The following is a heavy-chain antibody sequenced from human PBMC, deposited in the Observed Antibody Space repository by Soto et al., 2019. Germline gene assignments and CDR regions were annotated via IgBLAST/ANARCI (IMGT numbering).Heavy chain of an antibody. CDR1: GGSVSSGSYY. V-gene: IGHV4-61*01. D-gene: IGHD3-22*01. J-gene: IGHJ4*02. CDR3: AHTPYDSSGYLRY. CDR2: IYYSGST. Sequence: QVQLQESGPGLVKPSETLSLTCTVSGGSVSSGSYYWSWIRQPPGKGLEWIGYIYYSGSTNYNPSLKSRVTISVDTSKNQFSLKLSSVTAADTAVYYCAHTPYDSSGYLRYWGQGTLVTVSS.